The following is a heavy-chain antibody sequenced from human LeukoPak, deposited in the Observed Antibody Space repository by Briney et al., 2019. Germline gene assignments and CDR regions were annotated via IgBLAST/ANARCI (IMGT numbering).Heavy chain of an antibody. Sequence: GGSLRLSCAASGFTFSSYAMHWVRQAPGKGLEWVAVISYDGSNKYYADFVKGRFTISRGNSKNTLYLQMDNLRAEDTAVYYCAKYQRQWLPKGGFDYWGQGTLVTVSS. CDR1: GFTFSSYA. CDR2: ISYDGSNK. D-gene: IGHD6-19*01. CDR3: AKYQRQWLPKGGFDY. V-gene: IGHV3-30-3*02. J-gene: IGHJ4*02.